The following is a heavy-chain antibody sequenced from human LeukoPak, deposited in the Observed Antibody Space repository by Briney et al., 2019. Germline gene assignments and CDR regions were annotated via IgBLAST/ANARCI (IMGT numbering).Heavy chain of an antibody. CDR3: ARVVEFDWSGDY. D-gene: IGHD3-9*01. V-gene: IGHV1-46*01. CDR2: INPSGGST. Sequence: EASVKVSCKASGYTFTSYYMHWVRQAPGQGLEWMGIINPSGGSTSYAQEFQGRVTMTRDTSTSTVYMELSSLRSEDTAVYYCARVVEFDWSGDYWGQGTLVTVSS. CDR1: GYTFTSYY. J-gene: IGHJ4*02.